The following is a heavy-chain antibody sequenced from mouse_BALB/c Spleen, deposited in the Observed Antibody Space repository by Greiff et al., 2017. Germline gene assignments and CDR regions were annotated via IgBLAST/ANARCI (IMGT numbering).Heavy chain of an antibody. V-gene: IGHV5-9-3*01. Sequence: EVMLVESGGGLVKPGGSLKLSCAASGFTFSSYAMSWVRQTPEKRLEWVATISSGGSYTYYPDSVKGRFTISRDNAKNTLYLQMSSLRSEDTAMYYCARHGDPWFAYWGQGTLVTVSA. D-gene: IGHD3-3*01. J-gene: IGHJ3*01. CDR3: ARHGDPWFAY. CDR2: ISSGGSYT. CDR1: GFTFSSYA.